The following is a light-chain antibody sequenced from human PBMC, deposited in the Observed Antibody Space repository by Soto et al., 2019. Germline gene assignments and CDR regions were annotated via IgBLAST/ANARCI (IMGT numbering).Light chain of an antibody. Sequence: AIRMTQSPSSFSASTGDRVTITCRASQGISSYLAWYQQKPGKAPKLLIYAASTLQSGVPSRFSGSGSGTDFTLPISCLQYEDFSTYYCQQYYSYPPYTFGQGTKLEIK. CDR2: AAS. CDR1: QGISSY. J-gene: IGKJ2*01. V-gene: IGKV1-8*01. CDR3: QQYYSYPPYT.